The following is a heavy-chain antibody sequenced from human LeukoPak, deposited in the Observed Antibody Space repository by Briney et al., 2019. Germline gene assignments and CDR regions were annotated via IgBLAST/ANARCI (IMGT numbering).Heavy chain of an antibody. CDR2: ISGSGGST. V-gene: IGHV3-23*01. J-gene: IGHJ4*02. D-gene: IGHD2-15*01. CDR3: APNHRYCSGGSCYYFDY. CDR1: GFTFSSYA. Sequence: PGGSLRLSCAASGFTFSSYAMSWVRQAPGKGLEWVSAISGSGGSTYYADSVKGRFTISRDNSKNTLYLQMNSLRAGDTAVYYCAPNHRYCSGGSCYYFDYWGQGTLVTVSS.